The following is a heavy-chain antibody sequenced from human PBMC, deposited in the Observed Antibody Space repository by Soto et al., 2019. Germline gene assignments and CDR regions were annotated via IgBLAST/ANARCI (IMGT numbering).Heavy chain of an antibody. V-gene: IGHV4-59*11. J-gene: IGHJ4*02. CDR1: GGSINNHY. D-gene: IGHD7-27*01. CDR3: ARANWFFDY. Sequence: QVQLQESGPGLVKPSETLSLTCTVSGGSINNHYWSWIRQPPGQGLEWIGCIYYSGSTNYNPSIQSRVTMSVDTSKNQFSLKLSSLTAADTAIYYCARANWFFDYWGQGTLVTVSS. CDR2: IYYSGST.